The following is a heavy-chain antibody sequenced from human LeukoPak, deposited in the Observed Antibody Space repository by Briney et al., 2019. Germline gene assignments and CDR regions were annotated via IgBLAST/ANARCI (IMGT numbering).Heavy chain of an antibody. CDR3: AKVPHLYYGSGSYQLDY. J-gene: IGHJ4*02. Sequence: GGSLRLSCAASGFTFSSYGMHWVRQAPGKGLEWVAFIRYDGSNKYYADSVKGRFTISRDNSKNTLYLQMNSLRADDTAVYYCAKVPHLYYGSGSYQLDYWGQGTLVTVSS. D-gene: IGHD3-10*01. CDR2: IRYDGSNK. CDR1: GFTFSSYG. V-gene: IGHV3-30*02.